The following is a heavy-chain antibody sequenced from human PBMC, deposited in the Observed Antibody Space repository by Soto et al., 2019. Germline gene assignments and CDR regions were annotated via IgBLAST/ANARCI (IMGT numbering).Heavy chain of an antibody. CDR2: IIPIFGTA. CDR3: ARDQYDYVWGSYRHFDY. CDR1: GGTFSSYA. Sequence: QVQLVQSGAEVKKPGSSVKVSCKASGGTFSSYAISWVRQAPGQGLEWMGGIIPIFGTANYAQKFQGRVTITADESTSTAYMELSSVRSDDTAVYYCARDQYDYVWGSYRHFDYWGQGTLVTVSS. D-gene: IGHD3-16*02. J-gene: IGHJ4*01. V-gene: IGHV1-69*01.